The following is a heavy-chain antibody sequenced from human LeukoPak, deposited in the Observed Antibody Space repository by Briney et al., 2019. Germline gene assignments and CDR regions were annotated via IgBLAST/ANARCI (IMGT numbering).Heavy chain of an antibody. Sequence: GGSLRLSCAASGFTFSSYGMHWVRQAPGKGLDWVAVIWYDGSNIYHGDSVKGRFTVSRDNSKNTLYLQMNSLRAEDTAVYYCARARNDYDSSGFSTLDYWGQGTLVTVSS. CDR3: ARARNDYDSSGFSTLDY. D-gene: IGHD3-22*01. J-gene: IGHJ4*02. CDR2: IWYDGSNI. CDR1: GFTFSSYG. V-gene: IGHV3-33*01.